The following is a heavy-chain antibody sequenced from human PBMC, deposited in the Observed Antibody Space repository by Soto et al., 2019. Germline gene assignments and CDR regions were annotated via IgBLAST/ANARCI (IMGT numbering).Heavy chain of an antibody. J-gene: IGHJ4*02. Sequence: QVQLVQSGAEVKKPGSSMKVSCKASGGTFSSYAISWVRQAPGQGLEWMGGIIPIFGTANYAQKFQGRVTITADESTSTAYMELSSLRSEDTAVYYCASTYYYDSSGYYTPKYYFDYWGQGTLVTVSS. CDR3: ASTYYYDSSGYYTPKYYFDY. V-gene: IGHV1-69*01. CDR2: IIPIFGTA. CDR1: GGTFSSYA. D-gene: IGHD3-22*01.